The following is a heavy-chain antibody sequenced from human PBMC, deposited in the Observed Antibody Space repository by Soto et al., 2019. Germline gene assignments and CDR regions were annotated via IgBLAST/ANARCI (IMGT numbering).Heavy chain of an antibody. CDR3: ASEPRGSWYDLDYYYGMDV. D-gene: IGHD2-15*01. V-gene: IGHV1-69*12. Sequence: QVQLVQSGAEVKKPGSSVKVSCKASGGTFSSYAISWVRQAPGQGLEWMGGIIPIFGTANYAQKFQGRVTITADESTSTAYMELSSLRSEDTAVYYCASEPRGSWYDLDYYYGMDVWGQGTTVTVSS. CDR2: IIPIFGTA. J-gene: IGHJ6*02. CDR1: GGTFSSYA.